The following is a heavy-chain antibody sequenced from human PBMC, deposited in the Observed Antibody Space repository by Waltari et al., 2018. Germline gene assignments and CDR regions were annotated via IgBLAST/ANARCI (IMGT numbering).Heavy chain of an antibody. Sequence: EVQLVESGGGLVQPGGSLRLSCAASGFTFSSSSMNWVRQAPGKGLDWVSYISSSSSTIYYADSVKGRFTISRDNAKNSLYLQMNSLRAEDTAVYYCARDPFPIAAAGTYFFWGQGTLVTVSS. CDR2: ISSSSSTI. CDR3: ARDPFPIAAAGTYFF. CDR1: GFTFSSSS. V-gene: IGHV3-48*01. D-gene: IGHD6-13*01. J-gene: IGHJ4*02.